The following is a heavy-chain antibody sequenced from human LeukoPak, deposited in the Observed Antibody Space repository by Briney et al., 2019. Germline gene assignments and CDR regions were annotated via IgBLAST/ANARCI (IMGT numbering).Heavy chain of an antibody. CDR3: AGVAGDNSLDY. CDR2: IHYSGST. D-gene: IGHD3-16*01. Sequence: SETLSLTCTVSGDSISSHYWSWIRQPPGKGLEWIGYIHYSGSTNYNPSLKSRVTISIDTSKNQLSLKLSPVTAADTAVYYCAGVAGDNSLDYWGQGTLVTVSS. CDR1: GDSISSHY. J-gene: IGHJ4*02. V-gene: IGHV4-59*11.